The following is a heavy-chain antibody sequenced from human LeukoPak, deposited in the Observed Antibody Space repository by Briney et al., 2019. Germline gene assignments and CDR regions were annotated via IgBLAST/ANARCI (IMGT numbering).Heavy chain of an antibody. V-gene: IGHV2-70*01. CDR1: GFSLSTSGMC. Sequence: SGPALVKPTQTLTLTCTFSGFSLSTSGMCVSWIRQPPGKALEWLSLVDWDDKKFYNKSLKNRLTISKDTSKNQVVLTMNNMDPVDTATYYCARIATAGTGYYNGMDVWGQGTTVTVSS. CDR2: VDWDDKK. J-gene: IGHJ6*02. CDR3: ARIATAGTGYYNGMDV. D-gene: IGHD6-13*01.